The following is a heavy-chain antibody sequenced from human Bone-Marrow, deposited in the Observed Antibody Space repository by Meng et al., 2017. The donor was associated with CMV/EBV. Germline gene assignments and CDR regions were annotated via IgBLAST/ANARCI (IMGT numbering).Heavy chain of an antibody. CDR2: IYYSGS. CDR3: ARGLYDYVWGSYRY. D-gene: IGHD3-16*02. J-gene: IGHJ4*02. V-gene: IGHV4-59*08. CDR1: GDSISSYY. Sequence: SETLSLTCTVSGDSISSYYWSWIRQPPGKGLEWIGNIYYSGSNYNPSLKSRVTISVDTSKNQFSLKLSSVTAADTAVYYCARGLYDYVWGSYRYWGQGTLVTSPQ.